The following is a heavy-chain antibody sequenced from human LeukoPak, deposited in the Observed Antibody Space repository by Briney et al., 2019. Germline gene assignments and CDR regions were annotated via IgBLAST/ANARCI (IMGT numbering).Heavy chain of an antibody. J-gene: IGHJ4*02. CDR3: ARGLSGYGRVGYFDY. D-gene: IGHD5-12*01. Sequence: GASVKVSCKASGYTFSSYVMHWVRQAPGQRLEWMGWINAGNGNTKYSQKFQGRVTITRDTSASTVYMELSSLRSEDTAVYYCARGLSGYGRVGYFDYWGQGTLVTVSS. CDR1: GYTFSSYV. V-gene: IGHV1-3*01. CDR2: INAGNGNT.